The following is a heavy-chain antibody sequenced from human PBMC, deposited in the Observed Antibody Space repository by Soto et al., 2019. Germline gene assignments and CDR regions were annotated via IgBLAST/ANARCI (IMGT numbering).Heavy chain of an antibody. J-gene: IGHJ4*02. Sequence: PGGSLRLSCAASGFTFSSYGMHWVRQAPGKGLEWVAVISYDGSNKYYADSVKGRFTISRDNSKNTLYLQMNSLRAEDTAVYYCAKDAYGGNSGRFDYWGQGTLVTVSS. CDR1: GFTFSSYG. CDR2: ISYDGSNK. D-gene: IGHD2-21*02. V-gene: IGHV3-30*18. CDR3: AKDAYGGNSGRFDY.